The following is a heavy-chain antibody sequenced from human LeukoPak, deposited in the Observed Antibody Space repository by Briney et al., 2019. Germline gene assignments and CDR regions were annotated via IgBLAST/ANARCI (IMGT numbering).Heavy chain of an antibody. D-gene: IGHD6-19*01. CDR1: GFAFSRYA. CDR2: IGGSGAFS. V-gene: IGHV3-23*01. CDR3: AKDFYSSGKSIDY. J-gene: IGHJ4*02. Sequence: GGSLRLSCAASGFAFSRYAMSWIRQTPGKGLEWVSAIGGSGAFSQYADSVKGRFTISRDNSKNTLYLQMNSLRGEDTAVYYCAKDFYSSGKSIDYWGQGTLVTVSS.